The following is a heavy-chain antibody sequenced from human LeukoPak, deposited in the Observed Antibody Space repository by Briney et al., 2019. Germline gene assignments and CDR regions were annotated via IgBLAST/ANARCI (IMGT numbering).Heavy chain of an antibody. Sequence: KSGGSLRLSCAASGFTVSSNYMSWIRQAPGKGLEWVSYISSSGSTIYYADSVKGRFTISRDNAKNSLYLQMNSLRAEDTAVYYCARYLAAAGDAFDIWGQGTMVTVSS. J-gene: IGHJ3*02. D-gene: IGHD6-13*01. CDR1: GFTVSSNY. CDR3: ARYLAAAGDAFDI. V-gene: IGHV3-11*01. CDR2: ISSSGSTI.